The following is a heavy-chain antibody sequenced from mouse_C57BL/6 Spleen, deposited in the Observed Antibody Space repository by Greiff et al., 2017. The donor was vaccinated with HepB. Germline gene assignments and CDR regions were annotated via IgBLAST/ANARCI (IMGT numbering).Heavy chain of an antibody. CDR2: IDPSDSET. V-gene: IGHV1-52*01. Sequence: QVQLQQPGAELVRPGSSVKLSCKASGYTFTSYWMHWVKQRPIQGLEWIGNIDPSDSETHYNQKFKDKATLTVDKSSSTAYMQLSSLTSEDSAVYYCARSGYGGSLYYFDYWGQGTTLTVSS. J-gene: IGHJ2*01. CDR1: GYTFTSYW. D-gene: IGHD1-1*01. CDR3: ARSGYGGSLYYFDY.